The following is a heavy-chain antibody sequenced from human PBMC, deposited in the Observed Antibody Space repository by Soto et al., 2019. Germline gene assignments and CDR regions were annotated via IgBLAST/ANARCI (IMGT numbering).Heavy chain of an antibody. J-gene: IGHJ4*02. D-gene: IGHD5-18*01. Sequence: SVKVSCKASGGTFSSYAISWVRQAPGQGPEWIGGIIPIFGTENYAQKFQGRVTITADESTSTAYMELSSLRSEDTAVYYCARENVDTAMVFDYWGQGTLVTVSS. CDR2: IIPIFGTE. V-gene: IGHV1-69*13. CDR3: ARENVDTAMVFDY. CDR1: GGTFSSYA.